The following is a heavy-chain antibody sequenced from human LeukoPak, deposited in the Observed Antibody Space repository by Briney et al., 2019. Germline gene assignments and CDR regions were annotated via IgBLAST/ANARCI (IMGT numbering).Heavy chain of an antibody. D-gene: IGHD2-15*01. Sequence: RRSLRLSCAASGFTFSSFGMRWVRQAPRKGLEWVSAISSTLGTAYYADSVKGRFTISRDNSKNTLYLQMNSLRAEDTAIYYCAKNGDRGAYCSGGSCYPYYYYNMDVWGKGTTVTISS. CDR2: ISSTLGTA. CDR3: AKNGDRGAYCSGGSCYPYYYYNMDV. CDR1: GFTFSSFG. V-gene: IGHV3-23*01. J-gene: IGHJ6*03.